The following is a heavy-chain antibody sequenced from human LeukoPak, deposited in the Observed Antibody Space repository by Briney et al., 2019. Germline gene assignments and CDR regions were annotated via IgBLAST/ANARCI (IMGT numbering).Heavy chain of an antibody. D-gene: IGHD4-17*01. Sequence: ASVKLSRKASGGTFSSYAISWVRQAPGQGLEWMGGIIPIFGTANYAQKFQGRVTITTDESTSTAYMELSSLRSEDTAVYYCAREDYGAFDIWGQGTMVTVSS. CDR1: GGTFSSYA. CDR3: AREDYGAFDI. V-gene: IGHV1-69*05. J-gene: IGHJ3*02. CDR2: IIPIFGTA.